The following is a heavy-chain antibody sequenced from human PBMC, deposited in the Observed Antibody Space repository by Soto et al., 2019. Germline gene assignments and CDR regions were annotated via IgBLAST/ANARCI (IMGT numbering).Heavy chain of an antibody. CDR2: IDPSDSYT. CDR1: GYSFATYW. V-gene: IGHV5-10-1*01. D-gene: IGHD6-6*01. J-gene: IGHJ5*02. CDR3: ARLFASSSPRLDP. Sequence: GESLKISCKASGYSFATYWITWVRQLPGKGLEWMGKIDPSDSYTNYSPSFQGHVTISADKSISTAYLQWSSLKASDTATYSCARLFASSSPRLDPWGQGTLVTVSS.